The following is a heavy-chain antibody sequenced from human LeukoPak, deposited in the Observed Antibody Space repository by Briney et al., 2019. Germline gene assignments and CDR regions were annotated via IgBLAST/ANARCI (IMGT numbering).Heavy chain of an antibody. J-gene: IGHJ4*02. CDR3: ARDGVARFLEWSTAFDY. CDR1: GFTFSSYS. V-gene: IGHV3-48*01. D-gene: IGHD3-3*01. Sequence: GGSLRLSCAASGFTFSSYSMNWVRQAPGKGLEWVSYISSSSTIYYADSVKGRFTISRDNAKNSLYLQMNSLRAEDTAVYYCARDGVARFLEWSTAFDYWGQGTLVTVSS. CDR2: ISSSSTI.